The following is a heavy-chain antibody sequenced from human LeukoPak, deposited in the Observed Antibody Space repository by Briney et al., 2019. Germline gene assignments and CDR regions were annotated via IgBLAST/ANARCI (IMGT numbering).Heavy chain of an antibody. J-gene: IGHJ4*02. D-gene: IGHD3-16*02. Sequence: NPSETLSLTCAVYGGSFSGYYWSWIRQPPGKGLEWIGEINHSGSTNYNPSLKSRVTISVDTSKNQFSLELSSVTAADTAVYYCARRWADYVWGSYRYSDFDYWGQGTLVTVSS. CDR2: INHSGST. V-gene: IGHV4-34*01. CDR3: ARRWADYVWGSYRYSDFDY. CDR1: GGSFSGYY.